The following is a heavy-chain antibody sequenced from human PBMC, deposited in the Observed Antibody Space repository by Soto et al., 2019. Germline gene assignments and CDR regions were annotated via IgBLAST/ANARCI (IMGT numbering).Heavy chain of an antibody. CDR3: ARVVRGWHPHFDS. J-gene: IGHJ4*02. V-gene: IGHV4-34*01. Sequence: PSETLSLTCYAYGGPFNRFYSIWIRPPTRKGLEWIGEINHSGSGNYNPSLKSRVTISLDTSKNQSSLKLDSVTAADTAVYYCARVVRGWHPHFDSWGKGTLVTVSS. CDR1: GGPFNRFY. CDR2: INHSGSG. D-gene: IGHD2-21*01.